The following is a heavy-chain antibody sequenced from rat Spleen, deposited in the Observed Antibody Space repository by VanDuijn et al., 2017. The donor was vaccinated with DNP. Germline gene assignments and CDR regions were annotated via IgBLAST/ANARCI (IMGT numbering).Heavy chain of an antibody. J-gene: IGHJ2*01. Sequence: EVQLVESGGGLVQPGRSLKLSCAASGFSFSYYYMAWVRQGPTKGLEWVAYIGSDGYAPYYGDSVKGRFPLSRDNAKSTLYLQMNSLRSEDMATYYCAREREYMFDYWGQGVIVTVSS. CDR3: AREREYMFDY. CDR2: IGSDGYAP. V-gene: IGHV5-27*01. D-gene: IGHD1-11*01. CDR1: GFSFSYYY.